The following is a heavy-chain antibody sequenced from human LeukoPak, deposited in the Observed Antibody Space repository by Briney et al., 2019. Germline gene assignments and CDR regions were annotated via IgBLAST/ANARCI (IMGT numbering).Heavy chain of an antibody. CDR3: TTRDPDCLIFDY. V-gene: IGHV3-15*01. Sequence: GGSLRLSCAASGFTFSSYWMSWVRQAPGKGLEWVGRIKSKTDGGTTDYAAPVKGRFTISRDDSKNTLYLQMNSLKTEDTAVYYCTTRDPDCLIFDYWGQGTLVTVSS. CDR2: IKSKTDGGTT. D-gene: IGHD1-14*01. CDR1: GFTFSSYW. J-gene: IGHJ4*02.